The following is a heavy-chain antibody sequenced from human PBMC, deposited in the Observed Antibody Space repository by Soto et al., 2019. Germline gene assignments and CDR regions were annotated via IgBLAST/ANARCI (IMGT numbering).Heavy chain of an antibody. V-gene: IGHV6-1*01. J-gene: IGHJ6*02. Sequence: SQTLSLPCAISGDSVSSNSAAWNWVRQSPSRGLEWLGRTYYRSKWYNDYAVSVKSRITINPDTSKNQFSLQLNSVTPEDTAVYYCARGWGYCSSTSCYVYYYYGMDVWGQGTTVTVSS. CDR1: GDSVSSNSAA. CDR2: TYYRSKWYN. D-gene: IGHD2-2*01. CDR3: ARGWGYCSSTSCYVYYYYGMDV.